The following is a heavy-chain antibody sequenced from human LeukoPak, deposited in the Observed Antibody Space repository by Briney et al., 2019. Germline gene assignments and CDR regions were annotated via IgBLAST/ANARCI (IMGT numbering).Heavy chain of an antibody. J-gene: IGHJ6*03. Sequence: GGSLRLSCAASGFTFSSYAMSWVRQAPGKGLEWVTAISGSGGSTYYADSVKGRFTISRDNSKNTLYLQMNSLRAEDTAVYYCAKGLRVVTIYYYYYMDVWGKGTTVTVSS. CDR2: ISGSGGST. D-gene: IGHD3-22*01. CDR3: AKGLRVVTIYYYYYMDV. CDR1: GFTFSSYA. V-gene: IGHV3-23*01.